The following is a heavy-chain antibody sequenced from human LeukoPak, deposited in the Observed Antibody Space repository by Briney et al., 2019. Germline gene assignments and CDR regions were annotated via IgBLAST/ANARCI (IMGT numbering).Heavy chain of an antibody. J-gene: IGHJ6*02. D-gene: IGHD3-3*01. CDR2: INSDGSST. CDR1: GFTFSSYW. V-gene: IGHV3-74*01. CDR3: ARTPGSYYDFWSGYYNQQYYYYYGMDV. Sequence: GGSPRLSCAASGFTFSSYWMHWVRQAPGKGLVWVSRINSDGSSTSYADSVKGRFTISRDNAKNTLYLQMNSLRAEDTAVYYSARTPGSYYDFWSGYYNQQYYYYYGMDVWGQGTTVTVSS.